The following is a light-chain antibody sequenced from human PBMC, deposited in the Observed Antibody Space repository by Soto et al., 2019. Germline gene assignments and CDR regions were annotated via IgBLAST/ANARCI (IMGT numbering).Light chain of an antibody. CDR3: QQYDSTPPT. CDR1: QSVLYSSNNKNY. Sequence: DLVMTQSPDSLAVSLGERATINCKSSQSVLYSSNNKNYLAWYQQKPGQPPKLLIYWASTRESGVPDRFSGSGSGTDFTLTISSLQAEDVAVYYCQQYDSTPPTFGQGNKVEIK. V-gene: IGKV4-1*01. J-gene: IGKJ1*01. CDR2: WAS.